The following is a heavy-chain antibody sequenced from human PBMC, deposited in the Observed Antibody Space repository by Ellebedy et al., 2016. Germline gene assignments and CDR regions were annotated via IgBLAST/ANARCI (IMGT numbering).Heavy chain of an antibody. CDR1: GFSFNDAW. CDR3: TKEMATFRFLERVFWYFDF. V-gene: IGHV3-15*01. Sequence: GGSLRLSXAASGFSFNDAWMSWVRQAPGKGLEWVGRIKSKSDGGTTDYAAPVKGRLSISRDDSKNTVYLQMNSLKIEDTAVYYCTKEMATFRFLERVFWYFDFWGQGALVTVSS. CDR2: IKSKSDGGTT. D-gene: IGHD3-3*01. J-gene: IGHJ4*02.